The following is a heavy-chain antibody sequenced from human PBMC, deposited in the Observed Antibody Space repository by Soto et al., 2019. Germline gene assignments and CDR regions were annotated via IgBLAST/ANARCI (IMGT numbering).Heavy chain of an antibody. CDR2: IYHSRST. J-gene: IGHJ4*02. V-gene: IGHV4-4*02. CDR1: GGSISSSNW. Sequence: SETLSLTCAVSGGSISSSNWWSWVRQPSWKGLAWIGEIYHSRSTNYNPSLKSRVTISVDTSKTQFSLKLSSVTAADTAVYYCARGMTPPGAPAWYYFGSWGQGAVATVSS. CDR3: ARGMTPPGAPAWYYFGS. D-gene: IGHD2-8*02.